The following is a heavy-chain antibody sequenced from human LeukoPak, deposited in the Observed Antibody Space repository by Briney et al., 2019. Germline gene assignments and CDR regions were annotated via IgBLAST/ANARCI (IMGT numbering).Heavy chain of an antibody. Sequence: ASVKVSCKASGYTFTTYAINWVRQAPGQGLEWMGWIDTSTGNPTYAQGFTEQFVFSLDTSVNTAYLQINSLKAEDTAMYYCARDNYGAEEGIGSSLVWLDSWGQGTLVTVSS. CDR3: ARDNYGAEEGIGSSLVWLDS. CDR2: IDTSTGNP. D-gene: IGHD6-13*01. J-gene: IGHJ5*01. V-gene: IGHV7-4-1*02. CDR1: GYTFTTYA.